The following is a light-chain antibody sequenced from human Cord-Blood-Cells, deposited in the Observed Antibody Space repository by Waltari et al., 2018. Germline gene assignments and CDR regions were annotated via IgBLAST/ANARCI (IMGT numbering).Light chain of an antibody. V-gene: IGKV3-15*01. J-gene: IGKJ1*01. CDR2: GAS. CDR3: QQYNNWPPWT. Sequence: IVMPQSPATLSVSHGERATLSCRASQSVSSNLAWYQQKPGQAPRLLIYGASTRATGIPARFSGSGSGTEFTLTISSLQSEDFAVYYCQQYNNWPPWTFGQGTKVEIK. CDR1: QSVSSN.